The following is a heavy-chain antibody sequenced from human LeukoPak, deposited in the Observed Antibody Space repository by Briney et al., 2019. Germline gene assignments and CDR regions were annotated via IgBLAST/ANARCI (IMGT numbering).Heavy chain of an antibody. CDR2: IRQLGNEK. V-gene: IGHV3-7*01. D-gene: IGHD4-17*01. CDR1: GFTFSSYW. Sequence: GGSLRLSCAASGFTFSSYWMSWVRQAPGKGLEWVAKIRQLGNEKYYVDSVKGRFTISRDNAKNSLYLQMNSLRAEDTAVYYCTRDYWDFGDYFSDFWGPGTQVTVSS. CDR3: TRDYWDFGDYFSDF. J-gene: IGHJ4*02.